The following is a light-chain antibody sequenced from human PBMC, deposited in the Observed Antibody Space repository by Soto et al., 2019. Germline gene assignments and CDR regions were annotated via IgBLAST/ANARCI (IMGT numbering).Light chain of an antibody. CDR3: QQSYNIPLT. CDR2: VAS. V-gene: IGKV1-39*01. CDR1: QTINSY. J-gene: IGKJ3*01. Sequence: DIQMTQSPSSLSASVGDTVTITCRASQTINSYLNWYQQKPGQAPKLLIYVASRLQSGVPSRFSGRGSGTDFTLTISSLEPEDFATYYCQQSYNIPLTFGPGTKVDFK.